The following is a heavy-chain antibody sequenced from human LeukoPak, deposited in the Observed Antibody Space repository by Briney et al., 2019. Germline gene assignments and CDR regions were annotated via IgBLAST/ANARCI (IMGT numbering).Heavy chain of an antibody. CDR1: GYTFTGYY. D-gene: IGHD1-26*01. Sequence: ASVKVSCKASGYTFTGYYIHWVRQAPGQGLEWMGWINPNSGGTNYAQKFQGRVTMTRDTSISTFYMELSRLRSDDTAVYYCARDDVVGAAGLFAYWGQGTLVTVSS. V-gene: IGHV1-2*02. CDR3: ARDDVVGAAGLFAY. J-gene: IGHJ4*02. CDR2: INPNSGGT.